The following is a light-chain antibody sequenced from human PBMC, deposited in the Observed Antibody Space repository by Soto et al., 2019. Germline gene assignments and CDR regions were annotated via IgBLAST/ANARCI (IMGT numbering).Light chain of an antibody. CDR3: QSYDSSLSGYV. CDR2: GNS. V-gene: IGLV1-40*01. Sequence: QSVLTQPPSVSGAPGQRVTISCTGSSSNIGAGYDVHWYQQLPGTAPKPLIYGNSNRPSGVPDRFSGSKSGTSASLAITGLQAEDGADYYCQSYDSSLSGYVFGTGTKLTVL. J-gene: IGLJ1*01. CDR1: SSNIGAGYD.